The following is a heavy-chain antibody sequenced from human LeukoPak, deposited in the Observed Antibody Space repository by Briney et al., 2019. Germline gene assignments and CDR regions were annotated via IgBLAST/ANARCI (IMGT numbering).Heavy chain of an antibody. CDR3: ARDLVKWEPLGDAFDI. CDR1: GFTFSNYA. CDR2: ISGSGGST. D-gene: IGHD1-26*01. Sequence: GGSLRLSCAASGFTFSNYAMNWVRQAPGKGLEWVSGISGSGGSTYYADSVKGRFTISRDNSKNTLYLQMNSLRAEDTAVYYCARDLVKWEPLGDAFDIWGQGTMVTVSS. J-gene: IGHJ3*02. V-gene: IGHV3-23*01.